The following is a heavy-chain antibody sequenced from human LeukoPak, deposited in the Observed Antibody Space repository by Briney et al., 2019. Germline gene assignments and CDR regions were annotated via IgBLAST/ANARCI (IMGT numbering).Heavy chain of an antibody. Sequence: GGSLRLSCAASGFTFSSYGMHWVRQAPGKGLEWVAVISYDGSNTYYGDSVKGRFTISRDNSQNTLYLEMDSLRAEDTAVYFCAREVTTSREVTTFDNWGQGTLVTVSS. CDR3: AREVTTSREVTTFDN. CDR2: ISYDGSNT. J-gene: IGHJ4*02. D-gene: IGHD4-17*01. V-gene: IGHV3-30-3*01. CDR1: GFTFSSYG.